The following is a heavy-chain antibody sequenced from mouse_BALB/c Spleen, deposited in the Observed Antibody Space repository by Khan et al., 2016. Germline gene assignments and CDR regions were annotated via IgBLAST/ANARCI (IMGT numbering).Heavy chain of an antibody. Sequence: VRLQQSGPELVKPGASVRISCKTSGYTFTDYTMHWVKQSHGKSLEWIGDINPNIGGTDYDQKFKGKATLTLDKSSSTAFMELRSLTSDDSAVYYCARSRYCDVWGAGTTVTVSS. CDR1: GYTFTDYT. CDR3: ARSRYCDV. J-gene: IGHJ1*01. V-gene: IGHV1-18*01. CDR2: INPNIGGT.